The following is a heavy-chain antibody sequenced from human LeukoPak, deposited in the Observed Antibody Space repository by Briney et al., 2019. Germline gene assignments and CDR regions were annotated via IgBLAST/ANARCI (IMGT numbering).Heavy chain of an antibody. CDR3: ARQGSGLDY. CDR1: GYTFTGYY. D-gene: IGHD3-10*01. V-gene: IGHV1-2*02. Sequence: ASVKVSCKSSGYTFTGYYMHWVRQAPGQGFEWMGWINPNSGDTHYAQKFQGRVTMTSDTSISTAYMELSRLKSDDTAIYYCARQGSGLDYWGQGTLVTVSS. J-gene: IGHJ4*02. CDR2: INPNSGDT.